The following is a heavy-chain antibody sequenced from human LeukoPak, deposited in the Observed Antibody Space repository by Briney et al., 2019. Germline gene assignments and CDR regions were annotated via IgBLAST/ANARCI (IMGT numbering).Heavy chain of an antibody. CDR2: IYHSGST. Sequence: SQTLSLTCAVSGGSISSGGYSGSWIRQPPGKGLEWIGYIYHSGSTYYNPSLKSRVTISVDRSKNQFSLKLSSVTAADTAVYYCAREQRGGIVSRAFDIWGQGTMVTVSS. D-gene: IGHD5/OR15-5a*01. J-gene: IGHJ3*02. CDR1: GGSISSGGYS. CDR3: AREQRGGIVSRAFDI. V-gene: IGHV4-30-2*01.